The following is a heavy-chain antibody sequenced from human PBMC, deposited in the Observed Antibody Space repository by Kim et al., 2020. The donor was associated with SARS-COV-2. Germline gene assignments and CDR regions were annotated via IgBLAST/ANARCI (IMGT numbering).Heavy chain of an antibody. CDR1: GGSISSGGYY. V-gene: IGHV4-31*03. D-gene: IGHD4-17*01. Sequence: SETLSLTCTVSGGSISSGGYYWSWIRQHPGKGLEWIGYIYYSGSTYYNPSLKSRVTISVDTTKNQFSLKMSSVTAADTAVYYCARDAIMTTVTTSGDAAPLYSSYGMDVCGQRTTVTAS. J-gene: IGHJ6*02. CDR3: ARDAIMTTVTTSGDAAPLYSSYGMDV. CDR2: IYYSGST.